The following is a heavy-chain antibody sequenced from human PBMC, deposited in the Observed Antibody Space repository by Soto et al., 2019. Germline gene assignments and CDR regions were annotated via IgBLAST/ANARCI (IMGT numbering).Heavy chain of an antibody. CDR1: GYTFTSYE. CDR2: INPSGGST. Sequence: GASVKVSCKASGYTFTSYEMCWVRQAPGQGLEWMGIINPSGGSTTYAQKFQGRVTMTRDTSTSTVYMELSSLRSEDTAVYYCARDRRDGYNTFDYWGQGTLVTVSS. D-gene: IGHD5-12*01. V-gene: IGHV1-46*01. CDR3: ARDRRDGYNTFDY. J-gene: IGHJ4*02.